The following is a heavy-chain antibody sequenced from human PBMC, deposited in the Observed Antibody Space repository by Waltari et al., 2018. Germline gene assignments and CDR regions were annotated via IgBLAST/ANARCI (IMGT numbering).Heavy chain of an antibody. CDR1: GFTFSSYG. CDR2: IWYDGSNK. J-gene: IGHJ3*02. CDR3: AKDTQWFGELGSGAFDI. Sequence: QVQLVESGGGVVQSGRSPRLSCAASGFTFSSYGMHWVRQAPGKGLEWVAVIWYDGSNKYYADSVKGRFTISRDNSKNTLYLQMNSLRAEDTAMYYCAKDTQWFGELGSGAFDIWGQGTMVTVSS. D-gene: IGHD3-10*01. V-gene: IGHV3-30*18.